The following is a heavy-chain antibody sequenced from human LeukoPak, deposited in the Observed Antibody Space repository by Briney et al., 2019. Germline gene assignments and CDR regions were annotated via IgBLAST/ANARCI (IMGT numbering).Heavy chain of an antibody. D-gene: IGHD3-22*01. CDR3: ARDPAIQIWLSAYYFDS. CDR2: MNPYTGKT. J-gene: IGHJ4*02. Sequence: ASVKVSCKTSGYTFTNFDINWVRQATGQGLEWLGWMNPYTGKTGYAQKFQGRVTITADESTSTAYMELSSLRSEDTAVYYCARDPAIQIWLSAYYFDSWGQGTQVAVSS. CDR1: GYTFTNFD. V-gene: IGHV1-8*03.